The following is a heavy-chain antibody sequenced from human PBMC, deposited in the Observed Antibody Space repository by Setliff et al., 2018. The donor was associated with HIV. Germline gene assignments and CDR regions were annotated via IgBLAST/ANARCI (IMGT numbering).Heavy chain of an antibody. J-gene: IGHJ5*01. D-gene: IGHD4-17*01. V-gene: IGHV1-69-2*01. Sequence: ASVKVSCKASGYTFTDYYMHWVQQAPGKGLEWMGRIDPEDGETIYAEKFQGRVTISADTSTDTAYVQLSSLRSEDTAVYYCARLRGPGSPFDSWGQGTLVTVSS. CDR3: ARLRGPGSPFDS. CDR1: GYTFTDYY. CDR2: IDPEDGET.